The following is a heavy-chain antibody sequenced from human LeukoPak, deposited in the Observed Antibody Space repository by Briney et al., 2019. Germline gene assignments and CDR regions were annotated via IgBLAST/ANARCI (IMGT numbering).Heavy chain of an antibody. CDR1: GYTFPSYF. V-gene: IGHV1-46*01. J-gene: IGHJ4*02. D-gene: IGHD6-6*01. CDR3: ARTAARCFDY. Sequence: ASVTVSCTASGYTFPSYFMHWVRQAPGQGLEWMGIINPTGGSTTYAQKFQGRVTMTRDTSTSTVYMELSSLRSDDTAVYYCARTAARCFDYWGQGTLVTVSS. CDR2: INPTGGST.